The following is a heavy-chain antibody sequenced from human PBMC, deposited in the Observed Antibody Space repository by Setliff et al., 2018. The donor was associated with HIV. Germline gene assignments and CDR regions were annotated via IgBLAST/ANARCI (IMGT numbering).Heavy chain of an antibody. D-gene: IGHD2-2*01. Sequence: SETLSLTCTVSGDSINTDGLYWTWIRQHPATGLKWIGYIHYNGITYYSPSLKSRVSLSVDTSKNQFSLKLRSVIAADTAVYYCARHAAGPDGPFDYWGQGTLVTVSS. CDR1: GDSINTDGLY. V-gene: IGHV4-31*03. CDR3: ARHAAGPDGPFDY. CDR2: IHYNGIT. J-gene: IGHJ4*02.